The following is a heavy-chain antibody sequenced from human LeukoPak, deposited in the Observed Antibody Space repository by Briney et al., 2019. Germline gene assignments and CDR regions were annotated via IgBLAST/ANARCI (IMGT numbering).Heavy chain of an antibody. D-gene: IGHD3-9*01. Sequence: GGSLRLSCAASGFTFDDYGMSWVRQAPGKGLEGVSGINWNGGSTVYADSVKGRFTISRDNAKNSLYLQMNSLRAEDTALYYCAREGDILTGYYPFDYWGQGTLVTVSS. CDR1: GFTFDDYG. CDR3: AREGDILTGYYPFDY. CDR2: INWNGGST. V-gene: IGHV3-20*04. J-gene: IGHJ4*02.